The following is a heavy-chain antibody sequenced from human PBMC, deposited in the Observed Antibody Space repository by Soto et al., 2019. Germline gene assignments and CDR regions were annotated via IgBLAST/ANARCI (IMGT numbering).Heavy chain of an antibody. V-gene: IGHV1-8*01. J-gene: IGHJ4*02. CDR2: MQPRDGRT. CDR3: ARGVTAGGDY. CDR1: GYSFSSLD. D-gene: IGHD1-26*01. Sequence: QVQLVQSGAEVREPGASVKVSCKASGYSFSSLDINWVRQTPGQGLEWMGWMQPRDGRTGYAQKFQGRVTMTRDTSINTAYMELSSLTSDDTAFYYCARGVTAGGDYWGQGTLVTVSS.